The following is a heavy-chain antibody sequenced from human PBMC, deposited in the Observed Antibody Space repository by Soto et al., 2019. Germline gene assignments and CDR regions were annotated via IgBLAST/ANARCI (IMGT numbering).Heavy chain of an antibody. J-gene: IGHJ6*03. V-gene: IGHV6-1*01. D-gene: IGHD2-2*01. Sequence: SQTLSLTCAISGDSVSSNSAAWNWIRQSPSRGLEWLGRTYYRSKWYNDYAVSVKSRITINPDTSKNQFSLQLNSVTPEDTAVYYCARGGIVVVPAAMWGYYYYMDVWGKGTTVTVSS. CDR1: GDSVSSNSAA. CDR3: ARGGIVVVPAAMWGYYYYMDV. CDR2: TYYRSKWYN.